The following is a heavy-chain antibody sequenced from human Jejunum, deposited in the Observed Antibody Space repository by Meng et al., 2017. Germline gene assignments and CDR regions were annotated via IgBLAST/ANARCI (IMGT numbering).Heavy chain of an antibody. V-gene: IGHV4-31*03. CDR2: IYYTGST. D-gene: IGHD1-7*01. Sequence: RPGPGPGLVKPSQTLSLPCTVSGGSLRTGAYYWSWIRQHPGKGLEWIGYIYYTGSTFYNPSLKSRVSISLETSKNQFSLKVTSVTAADTAFYYCARLGITETIGGFDPWGQGILVTVSS. J-gene: IGHJ5*02. CDR1: GGSLRTGAYY. CDR3: ARLGITETIGGFDP.